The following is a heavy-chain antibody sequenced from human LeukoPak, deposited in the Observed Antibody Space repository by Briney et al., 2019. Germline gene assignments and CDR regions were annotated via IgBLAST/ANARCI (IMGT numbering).Heavy chain of an antibody. J-gene: IGHJ4*01. V-gene: IGHV3-30*04. D-gene: IGHD1-1*01. CDR3: ARDARNPRTNGDY. Sequence: GGSLTLSCVVSGFNFDNFAMHWVRQPLGKGLEWVAVISHDGRTKYYADSMKGRITISRDNAKNTLYLQMNSLRAEDTAVYYCARDARNPRTNGDYWG. CDR1: GFNFDNFA. CDR2: ISHDGRTK.